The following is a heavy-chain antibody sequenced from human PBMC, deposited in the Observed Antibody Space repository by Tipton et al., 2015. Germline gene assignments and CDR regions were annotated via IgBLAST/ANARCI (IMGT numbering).Heavy chain of an antibody. CDR2: IHHSGDT. CDR3: ARVTVDYGDYVGAFDI. Sequence: TLSLTCAVSDYSISRGYYWGWIRQPPGKGLEWIGNIHHSGDTYYNPSLESRVTISVDTSKNQFSLNLRSVTAADTALYYCARVTVDYGDYVGAFDIWGQGTMVTVSS. D-gene: IGHD4-17*01. CDR1: DYSISRGYY. J-gene: IGHJ3*02. V-gene: IGHV4-38-2*01.